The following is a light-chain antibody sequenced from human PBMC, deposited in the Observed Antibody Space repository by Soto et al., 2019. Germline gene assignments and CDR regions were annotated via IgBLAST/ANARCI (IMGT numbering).Light chain of an antibody. CDR3: QQYYNCPPWT. V-gene: IGKV3-15*01. CDR2: RAS. J-gene: IGKJ1*01. CDR1: ESVSDD. Sequence: IFMTEAPANLSVTPGERATLSFRASESVSDDLAWYQQKPGRAPRLLIYRASTRAAGVSARISGSGSGTEFTLSISSLRPEDSAVYYCQQYYNCPPWTVGQGTKVDIK.